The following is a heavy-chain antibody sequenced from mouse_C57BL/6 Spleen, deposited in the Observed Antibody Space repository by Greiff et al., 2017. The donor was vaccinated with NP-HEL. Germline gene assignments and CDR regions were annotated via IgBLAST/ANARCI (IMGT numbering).Heavy chain of an antibody. D-gene: IGHD2-3*01. CDR1: GYTFTSYW. CDR2: IDPSDSYT. V-gene: IGHV1-50*01. J-gene: IGHJ1*03. CDR3: ARKGEGYYAYFDV. Sequence: QVQLQQPGAELVKPGASVKLSCKASGYTFTSYWMQWVKQRPGQGLEWIGEIDPSDSYTNYNQKFKGKATLTVDTSSSTAYMQLSSLTSEDSAVYYCARKGEGYYAYFDVWGTGTTVTVSS.